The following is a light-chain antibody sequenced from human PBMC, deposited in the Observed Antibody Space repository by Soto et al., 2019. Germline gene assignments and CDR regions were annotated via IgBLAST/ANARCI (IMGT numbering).Light chain of an antibody. Sequence: DIQMTQSPSILSASVGDRVTITCRASQSISNWLAWYQQKPGKAPKLLIYKASNLESGVPSRFSGSASGTEFTLTISSLQPDDFATYYCQQYNSVSLLTFGGGTKV. CDR1: QSISNW. CDR3: QQYNSVSLLT. V-gene: IGKV1-5*03. J-gene: IGKJ4*01. CDR2: KAS.